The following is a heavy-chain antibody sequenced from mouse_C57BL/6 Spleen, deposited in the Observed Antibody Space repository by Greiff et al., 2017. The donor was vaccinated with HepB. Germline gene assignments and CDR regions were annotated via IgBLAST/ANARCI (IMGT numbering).Heavy chain of an antibody. CDR3: ARIKKIVATYFDY. CDR2: TNPTNGRT. V-gene: IGHV1S81*02. CDR1: GYTFTSYW. Sequence: QVQLQQSGAELVKAGASVKMSCKASGYTFTSYWMHWVKQRLGQGLEWFAETNPTNGRTYYNEKFKSKATLTVDKSSSTAYMLLSGPTFEDSAVYYCARIKKIVATYFDYWVQGTTLVVSS. J-gene: IGHJ2*01. D-gene: IGHD1-1*01.